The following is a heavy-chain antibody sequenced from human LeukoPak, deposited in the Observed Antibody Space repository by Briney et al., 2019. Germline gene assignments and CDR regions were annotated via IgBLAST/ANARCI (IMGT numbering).Heavy chain of an antibody. D-gene: IGHD6-19*01. Sequence: GGSLRLSCAASGFTVSNNYMNWVRQAPGKGLEWVSVIYSGGSTYYADSVKGRFTISRDNSKNTLYLQMNSLRAEDTAVYYCAKGGGSSGWFNNWFDPWGQGTLVTVSS. V-gene: IGHV3-53*01. CDR3: AKGGGSSGWFNNWFDP. CDR2: IYSGGST. J-gene: IGHJ5*02. CDR1: GFTVSNNY.